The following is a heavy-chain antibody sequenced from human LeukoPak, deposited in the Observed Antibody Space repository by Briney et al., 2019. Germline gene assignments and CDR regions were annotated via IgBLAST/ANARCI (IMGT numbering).Heavy chain of an antibody. CDR3: ARVRKWLVLDYYYYMDV. D-gene: IGHD6-19*01. CDR1: GYTFTSYG. V-gene: IGHV1-18*01. Sequence: ASVKVSCKASGYTFTSYGISWVRQAPGQGLEWMGWISAYNGNTNYAQKLQGRVTMTTDTSTSTAYMELRSLRSDDTAVYYCARVRKWLVLDYYYYMDVWGKGTTVTISS. CDR2: ISAYNGNT. J-gene: IGHJ6*03.